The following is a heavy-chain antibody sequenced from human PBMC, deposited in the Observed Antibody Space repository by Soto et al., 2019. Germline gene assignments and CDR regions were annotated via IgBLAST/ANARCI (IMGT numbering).Heavy chain of an antibody. Sequence: SETLSLTCTVSGGSINNYYWSWIRQPPGKGLEWIGYIHYSGSSNYNPSLESRSTISVDTSKNQFSLTLNSVTTADTAVYFCARLTARQIPVDYCGLIHVWGKVCTETVSA. CDR3: ARLTARQIPVDYCGLIHV. V-gene: IGHV4-59*08. D-gene: IGHD4-17*01. CDR1: GGSINNYY. J-gene: IGHJ6*04. CDR2: IHYSGSS.